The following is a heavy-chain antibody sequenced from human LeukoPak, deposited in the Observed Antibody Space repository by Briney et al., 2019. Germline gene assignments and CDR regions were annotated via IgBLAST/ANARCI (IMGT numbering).Heavy chain of an antibody. Sequence: GASVKVSCKASGYTFTSYGISWVRQAPGQGLEWMGWISAYNGNTNYAQKLQGKVTMTTDTSTSTAYMELRSLRSDDTAVYYCATHLKEELDAFDIWGQGTMVTVSS. V-gene: IGHV1-18*01. J-gene: IGHJ3*02. CDR3: ATHLKEELDAFDI. CDR1: GYTFTSYG. D-gene: IGHD1-26*01. CDR2: ISAYNGNT.